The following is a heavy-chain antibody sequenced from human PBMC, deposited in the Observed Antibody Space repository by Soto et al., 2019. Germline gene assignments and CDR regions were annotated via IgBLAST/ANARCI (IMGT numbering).Heavy chain of an antibody. Sequence: SETLSLTCTVSGGSISSYYWSWIRQPPGKGLEWIGYIYFSGSTNYNPSLKSRVTISVDTSKNQFSLKLSSISAADTAVYYCAFRCTVTNYWFFDFCGRRT. CDR2: IYFSGST. CDR1: GGSISSYY. D-gene: IGHD4-17*01. V-gene: IGHV4-59*01. CDR3: AFRCTVTNYWFFDF. J-gene: IGHJ2*01.